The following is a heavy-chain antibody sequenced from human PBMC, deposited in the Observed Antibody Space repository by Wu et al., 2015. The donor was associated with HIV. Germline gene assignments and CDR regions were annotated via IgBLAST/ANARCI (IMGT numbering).Heavy chain of an antibody. CDR2: INCNSGGT. CDR1: GFTFSNKY. V-gene: IGHV1-2*02. CDR3: ARVSPPDV. Sequence: QVQLVQSGTEVKKPGASVKVSCKASGFTFSNKYMHWVRQAPGQGLEWMGWINCNSGGTFYAQRFQGRVRMTRDTSNNTVYMELDRLNSDDTAVYYCARVSPPDVWGKGTTGHRLF. J-gene: IGHJ6*04. D-gene: IGHD2-21*01.